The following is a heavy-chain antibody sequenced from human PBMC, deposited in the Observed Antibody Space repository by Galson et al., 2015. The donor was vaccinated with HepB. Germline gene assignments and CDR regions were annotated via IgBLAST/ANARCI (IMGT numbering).Heavy chain of an antibody. Sequence: QSGAEVKKPGESLKISCQASGYKFTSYWIGWVRQMPGKGLEWMGIILPRDSKTTYSPSFEGQVTISADNSINTTFLQWNSLKASDTAMYYCARGRDPGGYRRYWFDPWGQGTLVTVSS. CDR1: GYKFTSYW. CDR3: ARGRDPGGYRRYWFDP. J-gene: IGHJ5*02. D-gene: IGHD2-8*02. CDR2: ILPRDSKT. V-gene: IGHV5-51*03.